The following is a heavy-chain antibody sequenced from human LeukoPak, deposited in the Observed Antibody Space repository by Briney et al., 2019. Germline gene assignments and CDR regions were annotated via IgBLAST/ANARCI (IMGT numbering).Heavy chain of an antibody. D-gene: IGHD6-6*01. CDR1: GFTFSSYA. V-gene: IGHV3-30-3*01. CDR3: AKDRGSSSAIDY. Sequence: GGSLRLSCAASGFTFSSYAIHWVRQAPGKGLEWVAVISYDGSNKYYADSVKGRFTISRDNSKNTLCLQMNSLRAEDTAVYYCAKDRGSSSAIDYWGQGTLVTVSS. J-gene: IGHJ4*02. CDR2: ISYDGSNK.